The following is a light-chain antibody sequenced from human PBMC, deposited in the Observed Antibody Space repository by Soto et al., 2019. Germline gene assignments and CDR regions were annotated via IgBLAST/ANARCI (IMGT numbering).Light chain of an antibody. Sequence: QSVLTQPPSVSEAPRQRVTISCSGSSSNIGNNAVKWYQQLPGKAPKLLIYYDDLLPSGVSDRFSGSKSGTSASLAISGLQAEDEAEYYCAAWDDSLNGLVCGGGTKLTVL. V-gene: IGLV1-36*01. CDR3: AAWDDSLNGLV. J-gene: IGLJ2*01. CDR1: SSNIGNNA. CDR2: YDD.